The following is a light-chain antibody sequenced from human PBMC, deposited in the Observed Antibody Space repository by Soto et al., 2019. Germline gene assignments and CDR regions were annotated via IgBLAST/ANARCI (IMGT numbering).Light chain of an antibody. CDR3: QQSYSTPKT. CDR1: QSISSY. Sequence: DIQMTQSPSSLSASVGDRVTITCRASQSISSYLNWYQQKPGKAPKLLIYAASSLQSGVPSRFGGSGSGTDFPLTISSLQPEDFATYYCQQSYSTPKTFGQGTKVDIK. J-gene: IGKJ1*01. V-gene: IGKV1-39*01. CDR2: AAS.